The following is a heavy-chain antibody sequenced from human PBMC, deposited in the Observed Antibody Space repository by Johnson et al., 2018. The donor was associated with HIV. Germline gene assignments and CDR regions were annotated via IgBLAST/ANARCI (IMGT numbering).Heavy chain of an antibody. J-gene: IGHJ3*02. V-gene: IGHV3-30-3*01. CDR1: GFTFSSYA. CDR2: ISYDGSNK. CDR3: ARVTIFGVTKVDAFDI. D-gene: IGHD3-3*01. Sequence: QMQLVESGGGVVQPGRSLRLSCAASGFTFSSYAMHWVRQAPGKGLEWVAVISYDGSNKYYADSVKGRFTISRDNSKNTLYLQMNSLRAEDTALYYCARVTIFGVTKVDAFDIWGQGTMVTVSS.